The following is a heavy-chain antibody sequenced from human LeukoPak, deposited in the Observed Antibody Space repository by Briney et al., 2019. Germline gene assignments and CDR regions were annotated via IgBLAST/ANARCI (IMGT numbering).Heavy chain of an antibody. V-gene: IGHV3-48*01. CDR2: ISSRSSTI. CDR3: AKLAYDSSGYPC. D-gene: IGHD3-22*01. Sequence: GGSLRLSCAASGFTFSSYSMNWVRQAPGKGLEWVSFISSRSSTIYYADSVKGRFTISRDNAKDSLSLQMNSLRAEDTAVYYCAKLAYDSSGYPCWGQGTLVTVSS. J-gene: IGHJ4*02. CDR1: GFTFSSYS.